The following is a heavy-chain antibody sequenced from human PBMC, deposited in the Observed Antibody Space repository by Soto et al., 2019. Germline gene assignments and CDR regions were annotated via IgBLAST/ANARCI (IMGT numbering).Heavy chain of an antibody. CDR2: IIPIFGTT. D-gene: IGHD5-18*01. V-gene: IGHV1-69*01. CDR3: ARSGYNYGPFDY. Sequence: QVQEVQAGAEVKKPGSSVKVSCKTPGGTFSSSAFSWVRQAPGQGLEGMGGIIPIFGTTDYAPKFQGIVTITADESTSTAYMDLSSLTSDDTAVYFCARSGYNYGPFDYWGQGTLVIVSS. J-gene: IGHJ4*02. CDR1: GGTFSSSA.